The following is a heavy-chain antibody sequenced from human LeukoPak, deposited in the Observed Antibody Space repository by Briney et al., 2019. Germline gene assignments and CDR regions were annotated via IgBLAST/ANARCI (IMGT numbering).Heavy chain of an antibody. Sequence: PSETLSLTCAVYGGSFCGYYWSWIRQPPGKGLEWIGEINHSGSTNYNPSLKSRVTISVDTSKNQFSLKLSSVTAADTAVYYCPRGLRVLRYFDWLSNDAFDIWGQGTMVTVSS. CDR1: GGSFCGYY. CDR2: INHSGST. D-gene: IGHD3-9*01. J-gene: IGHJ3*02. CDR3: PRGLRVLRYFDWLSNDAFDI. V-gene: IGHV4-34*01.